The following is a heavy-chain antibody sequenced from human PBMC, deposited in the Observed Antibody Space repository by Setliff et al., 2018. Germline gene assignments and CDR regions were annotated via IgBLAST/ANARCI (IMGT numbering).Heavy chain of an antibody. J-gene: IGHJ3*02. CDR2: ISYDGSNK. V-gene: IGHV3-30*03. CDR3: TRPLIEMTTMGAFDI. D-gene: IGHD4-4*01. CDR1: GFTFSNYG. Sequence: GGSLRLSCAASGFTFSNYGMHWVRQAPGKGLEWVAIISYDGSNKHYADSVRGRFTISRDNSKNTLYLQMNSLRTEDTALYYCTRPLIEMTTMGAFDIWGQGTMVTVSS.